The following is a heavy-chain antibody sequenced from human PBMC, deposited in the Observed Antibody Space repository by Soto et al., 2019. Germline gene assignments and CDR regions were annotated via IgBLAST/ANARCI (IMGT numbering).Heavy chain of an antibody. J-gene: IGHJ4*02. D-gene: IGHD2-15*01. Sequence: QVQLVESGGGVVQPGRSLRLSCAASGFTFSSYGMHWVRQAPGKGLEWVAVIWYDGSNKYYADSVKGRFTISRDNSKNTLYLQMNRLRAEDTAVYYCARDQCRGGSCFYFDYWGQGTLVTVSS. CDR3: ARDQCRGGSCFYFDY. CDR2: IWYDGSNK. CDR1: GFTFSSYG. V-gene: IGHV3-33*01.